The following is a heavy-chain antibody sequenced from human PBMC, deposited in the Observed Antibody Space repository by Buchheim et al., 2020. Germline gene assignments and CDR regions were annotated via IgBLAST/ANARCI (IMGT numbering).Heavy chain of an antibody. J-gene: IGHJ4*02. Sequence: QVQLQQWGAGLLKPSGTLSLTCAVYGGSFSGYYWSWIRQPPGKGLEWIGEINHSESTNYNPSLESRVTISVDTSKNQFSLKLSSVTAADTAVYYCARGAVVVAANPVFDYWGQGSL. CDR1: GGSFSGYY. CDR3: ARGAVVVAANPVFDY. D-gene: IGHD2-15*01. V-gene: IGHV4-34*01. CDR2: INHSEST.